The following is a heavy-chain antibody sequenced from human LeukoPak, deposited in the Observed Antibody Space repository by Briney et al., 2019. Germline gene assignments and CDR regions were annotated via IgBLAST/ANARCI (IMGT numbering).Heavy chain of an antibody. J-gene: IGHJ4*02. D-gene: IGHD1-26*01. CDR2: IYYSGST. CDR3: ARQKSGSYGLFDY. CDR1: GGSISSSSHY. V-gene: IGHV4-39*01. Sequence: SETLSLTCTVSGGSISSSSHYWGWIRQPPGKGLEWIGSIYYSGSTYYNPSLKSRVTISVDTSKNQFSLKLSSVTAADTSMYYCARQKSGSYGLFDYWGQGTLVTVSS.